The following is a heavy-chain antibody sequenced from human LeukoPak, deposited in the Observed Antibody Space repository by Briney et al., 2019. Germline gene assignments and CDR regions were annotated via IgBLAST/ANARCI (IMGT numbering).Heavy chain of an antibody. CDR3: ARGGGGYYYDSSGYPPLDY. CDR1: GGSISSYY. D-gene: IGHD3-22*01. CDR2: IYYSGST. Sequence: PSETLSLTCTVSGGSISSYYWSWIRQPPGKGLEWIGYIYYSGSTNYNPSLKSRVTISVDTSKNQFSLKLSSVTAADTAAYYCARGGGGYYYDSSGYPPLDYWGQGTLVTVSS. V-gene: IGHV4-59*01. J-gene: IGHJ4*02.